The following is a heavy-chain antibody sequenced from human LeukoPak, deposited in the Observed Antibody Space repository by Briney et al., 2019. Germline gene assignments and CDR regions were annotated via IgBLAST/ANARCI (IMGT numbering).Heavy chain of an antibody. CDR1: GYTFTSYF. Sequence: ASVKVSCKASGYTFTSYFMHWVRQAPGQGPEWMGIINPNSGDTTYAQKFQGRVTVTRDTSTSTVYMELSSLRSEDTAVYYCAVRGDYKSRRVYFFDNWGQGTLVTVSS. CDR3: AVRGDYKSRRVYFFDN. V-gene: IGHV1-46*01. CDR2: INPNSGDT. J-gene: IGHJ4*02. D-gene: IGHD3-10*01.